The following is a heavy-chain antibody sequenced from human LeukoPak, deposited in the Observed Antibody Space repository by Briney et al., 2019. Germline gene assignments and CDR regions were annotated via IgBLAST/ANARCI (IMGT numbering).Heavy chain of an antibody. D-gene: IGHD1-26*01. CDR3: AKDWGQWELLTPLYYFDY. CDR1: GFTFSSYA. CDR2: ISVRGGST. V-gene: IGHV3-23*01. J-gene: IGHJ4*02. Sequence: GGSLRLSCAASGFTFSSYAMSWVRQAPGKGLELVSAISVRGGSTYYADSVRGRFTISRANSKHTLYLQMNSLRAEDTAVYYCAKDWGQWELLTPLYYFDYWGQGTLVTVSS.